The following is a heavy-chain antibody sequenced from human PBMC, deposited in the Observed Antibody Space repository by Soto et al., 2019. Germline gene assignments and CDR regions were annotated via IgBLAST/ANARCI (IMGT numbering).Heavy chain of an antibody. J-gene: IGHJ6*02. CDR3: ARGSSSWSYYYYYGMDV. D-gene: IGHD6-13*01. CDR2: ISAYNGNT. CDR1: GYTFTSYG. V-gene: IGHV1-18*01. Sequence: ASVKVSCKASGYTFTSYGISWVRQAPGQGLEWMGWISAYNGNTNYAQKLQGRVTMTTDTSTSTAYMELRSLRSDDTAVYYCARGSSSWSYYYYYGMDVWGQGTTVTVSS.